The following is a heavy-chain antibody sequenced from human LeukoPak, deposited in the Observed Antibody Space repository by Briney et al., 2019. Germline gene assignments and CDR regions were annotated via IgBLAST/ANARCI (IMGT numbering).Heavy chain of an antibody. D-gene: IGHD3-22*01. CDR3: ARDRYDSSGYYMFY. Sequence: GGSLRLSCAASGFTFSSYAMSWVRQAPGKGLEWVSAISGSGGSTYYADSVKGRFTISRDNAKNTLSLQMDSLGTEDTAVYYCARDRYDSSGYYMFYWGQGTLVTVSS. V-gene: IGHV3-23*01. J-gene: IGHJ4*02. CDR1: GFTFSSYA. CDR2: ISGSGGST.